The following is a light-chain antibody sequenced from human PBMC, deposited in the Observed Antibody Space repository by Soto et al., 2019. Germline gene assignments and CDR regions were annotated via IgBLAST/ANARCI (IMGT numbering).Light chain of an antibody. J-gene: IGKJ1*01. CDR3: QQCNTFWT. V-gene: IGKV1-17*01. Sequence: DIQMTQSPSSLSASVGDRVTIICRASQGIRNDLGWFQQKPGKAPKLLIYDVSSLQSGVPSRFSGSGSGTEFTLTISSLQPDDFATYYCQQCNTFWTFGQGTKVDIK. CDR2: DVS. CDR1: QGIRND.